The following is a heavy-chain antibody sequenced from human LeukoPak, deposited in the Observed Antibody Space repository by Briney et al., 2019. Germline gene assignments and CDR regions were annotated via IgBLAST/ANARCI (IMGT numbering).Heavy chain of an antibody. J-gene: IGHJ1*01. V-gene: IGHV4-59*08. D-gene: IGHD6-13*01. CDR3: ASRIAAAGTGYFQH. CDR1: GGSISSYS. CDR2: IYYSGST. Sequence: SETLSLTCTVSGGSISSYSWSWIRQPPGKGLEWFGYIYYSGSTNYNPSLKSRVTISVDTSKNQFSLKLSSVTAADTAVYYCASRIAAAGTGYFQHWGQGTLVTVSS.